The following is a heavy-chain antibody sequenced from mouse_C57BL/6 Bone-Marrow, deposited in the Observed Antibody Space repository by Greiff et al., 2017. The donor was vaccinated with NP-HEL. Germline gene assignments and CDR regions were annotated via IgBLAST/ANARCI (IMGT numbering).Heavy chain of an antibody. V-gene: IGHV1-82*01. Sequence: QVQLQQSGPELVKPGASVKISCKASGYAFSSSWMNWVKQRLGKGLEWIGRIYPGDGDTNYNGKFKGKATLTADKSSSTAYMQLSSLTSEDSAVYFCARGDYYGSSYYWYFDVWGTGTTVTVSS. D-gene: IGHD1-1*01. CDR2: IYPGDGDT. J-gene: IGHJ1*03. CDR1: GYAFSSSW. CDR3: ARGDYYGSSYYWYFDV.